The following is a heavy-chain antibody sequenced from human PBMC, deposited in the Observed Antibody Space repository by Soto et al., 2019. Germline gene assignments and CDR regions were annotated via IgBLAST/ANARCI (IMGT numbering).Heavy chain of an antibody. D-gene: IGHD2-2*01. CDR1: GFTFSIYA. J-gene: IGHJ4*02. CDR3: AKSRGASYQYFFDY. CDR2: ISGSGGST. V-gene: IGHV3-23*01. Sequence: LRLSCAASGFTFSIYAMNWVRQAPGKGLEWVSAISGSGGSTYSADSVKGRFTISRDNSNNMLYLQMNSLRVDDTAVYFCAKSRGASYQYFFDYWGQGILVTVSS.